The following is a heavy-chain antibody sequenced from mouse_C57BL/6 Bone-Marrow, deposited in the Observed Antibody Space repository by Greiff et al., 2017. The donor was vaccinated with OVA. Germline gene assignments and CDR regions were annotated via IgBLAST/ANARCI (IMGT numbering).Heavy chain of an antibody. J-gene: IGHJ3*01. Sequence: EVMLVESGGGFVKPGGSLKLSCAASGFTFSDYGMHWVRQAPEKGLEWVAYISSGSSTIYYADTVKGRFTISRDNAKNTLFLQMTSLRSEDTAMYYCARVYYYGSSPPFAYWGQGTLVTVSA. V-gene: IGHV5-17*01. D-gene: IGHD1-1*01. CDR2: ISSGSSTI. CDR1: GFTFSDYG. CDR3: ARVYYYGSSPPFAY.